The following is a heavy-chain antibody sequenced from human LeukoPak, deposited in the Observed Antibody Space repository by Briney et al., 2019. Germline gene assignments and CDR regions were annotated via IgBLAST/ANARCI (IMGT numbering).Heavy chain of an antibody. J-gene: IGHJ5*02. D-gene: IGHD2-8*01. CDR3: AKGPHSLLINNWFDP. CDR2: ISPGGGTT. CDR1: GFTFSNEA. V-gene: IGHV3-23*01. Sequence: GGSPRLSCAVSGFTFSNEAMGWVRQLRGGGLEWVSTISPGGGTTYYAESMKGRFTISRDNSKSTLYLEMNSLRVEDTAVYYCAKGPHSLLINNWFDPWGQGTLVTVSS.